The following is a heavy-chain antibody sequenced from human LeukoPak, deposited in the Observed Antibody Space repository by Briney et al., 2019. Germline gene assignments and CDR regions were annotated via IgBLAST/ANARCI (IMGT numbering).Heavy chain of an antibody. CDR1: GDSISSYY. V-gene: IGHV4-59*01. Sequence: PSETLSLTCTVSGDSISSYYWSWIRQPPGKGLEWIGYIDNSGSTDYNPSLKSRVTISVDTSKNQFSLKLSSVTAADTAVYYCARGKNPLEVSLGYWGQGTLVTVSS. J-gene: IGHJ4*02. CDR3: ARGKNPLEVSLGY. CDR2: IDNSGST. D-gene: IGHD7-27*01.